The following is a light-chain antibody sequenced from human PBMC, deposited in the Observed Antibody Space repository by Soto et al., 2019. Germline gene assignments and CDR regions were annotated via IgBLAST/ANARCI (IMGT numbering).Light chain of an antibody. CDR2: GAS. Sequence: EVVMTQSPATLSVSPGERATLSCRASETVATNQAWYQQKPGQAPRLLISGASTRAAGISDRFRGSGSGTDFTLTISSVEPEDFAVYYCQQRSNWPPSYTFGQGTKVDIK. J-gene: IGKJ2*01. V-gene: IGKV3-11*01. CDR3: QQRSNWPPSYT. CDR1: ETVATN.